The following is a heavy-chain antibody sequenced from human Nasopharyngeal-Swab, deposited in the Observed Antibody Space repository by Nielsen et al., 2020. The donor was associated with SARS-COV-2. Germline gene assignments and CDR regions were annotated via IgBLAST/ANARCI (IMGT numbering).Heavy chain of an antibody. Sequence: SETLSLTCAVFSGSFRDSNWNWIRQPPGKGLEWIGEINPGGGSNSNPSLKSRVTMSVDTSKNHFSLTLTSVTAADTAVYFCARGGDTAITNYFDYWGQGTLVTVSS. J-gene: IGHJ4*02. CDR1: SGSFRDSN. D-gene: IGHD3-16*01. V-gene: IGHV4-34*01. CDR3: ARGGDTAITNYFDY. CDR2: INPGGGS.